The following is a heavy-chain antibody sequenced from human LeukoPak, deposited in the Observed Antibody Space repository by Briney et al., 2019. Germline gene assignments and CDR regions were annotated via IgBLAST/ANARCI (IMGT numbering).Heavy chain of an antibody. CDR3: ARGDVDDILTGYYN. Sequence: GGSLRLSCAASGFTFSSYWMSWVRQAPGKGLEWVANIKQDGSEKYYVDSVKGRFTISRDNAKNSLSLQMNSLRAEDTAVYYCARGDVDDILTGYYNWGQGTLVTVSS. V-gene: IGHV3-7*01. J-gene: IGHJ4*02. CDR1: GFTFSSYW. D-gene: IGHD3-9*01. CDR2: IKQDGSEK.